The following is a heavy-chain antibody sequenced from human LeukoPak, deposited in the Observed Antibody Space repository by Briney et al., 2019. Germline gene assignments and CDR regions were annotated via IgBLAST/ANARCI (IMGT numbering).Heavy chain of an antibody. V-gene: IGHV1-2*02. Sequence: ASVKVSCKASGYTFTGYYMHWVRQAPGQGLEWMGWINPNSGGTNYAQKFQGRVTMTRDTSISTAYMELCRLRSDDTAVYYCARQSRMVRGVIITGWFDPWGQGTLVTVSS. D-gene: IGHD3-10*01. CDR1: GYTFTGYY. J-gene: IGHJ5*02. CDR2: INPNSGGT. CDR3: ARQSRMVRGVIITGWFDP.